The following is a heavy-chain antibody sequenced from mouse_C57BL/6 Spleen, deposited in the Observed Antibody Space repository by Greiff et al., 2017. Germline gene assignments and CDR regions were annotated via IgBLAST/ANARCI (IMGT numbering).Heavy chain of an antibody. CDR1: GYTFTDYN. D-gene: IGHD2-5*01. CDR3: ARRGQYSNYAMDY. Sequence: VQLQQSGPALVKPGASVKIPCKASGYTFTDYNMDWVKQSHGKSLEWIGDINPNNGGTIYNQKFKGKATLTVDKSSSTAYMELRSLTSEDTAVYYCARRGQYSNYAMDYWGQGTSVTVSS. J-gene: IGHJ4*01. CDR2: INPNNGGT. V-gene: IGHV1-18*01.